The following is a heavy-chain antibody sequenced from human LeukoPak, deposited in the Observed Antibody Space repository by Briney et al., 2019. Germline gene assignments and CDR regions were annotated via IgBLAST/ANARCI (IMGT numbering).Heavy chain of an antibody. D-gene: IGHD1-26*01. Sequence: ASVKVSCKASGHTFTSYGISWVRQAPGQGLEWMGWISAYNGNTNYAQKLQGRVTMTTDTSTSTAYMELRSLRPDDTAVYYCARDLVGATYFDYWGQGTLVTVSS. CDR3: ARDLVGATYFDY. CDR2: ISAYNGNT. J-gene: IGHJ4*02. V-gene: IGHV1-18*01. CDR1: GHTFTSYG.